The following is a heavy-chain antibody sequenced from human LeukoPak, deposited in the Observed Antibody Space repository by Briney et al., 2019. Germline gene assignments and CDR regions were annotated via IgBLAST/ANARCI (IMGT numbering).Heavy chain of an antibody. Sequence: GGSLRLSCAASGFTFSSHAMHWVRQPPGKGLEWVAVISDDGRNKYHGDSVKGRFTISRDSPKNTVYLQMNSLRTEDTAVYYCARDYSGRYTIDYWGQGTLVTVS. V-gene: IGHV3-30*04. CDR1: GFTFSSHA. D-gene: IGHD1-26*01. J-gene: IGHJ4*02. CDR3: ARDYSGRYTIDY. CDR2: ISDDGRNK.